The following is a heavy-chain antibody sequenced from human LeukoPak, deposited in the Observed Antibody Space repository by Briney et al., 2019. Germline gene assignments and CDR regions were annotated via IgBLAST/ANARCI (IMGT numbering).Heavy chain of an antibody. V-gene: IGHV3-74*01. D-gene: IGHD2/OR15-2a*01. CDR2: INSDGSST. J-gene: IGHJ4*02. CDR3: ARGRGTIYMFDY. CDR1: GFTFNRYW. Sequence: GGSLRLSCAASGFTFNRYWMHWVRQVPGKGLVWVSHINSDGSSTTYADSVKGRFTISRDNARNTLYLQMNSLRAEDTAVYYCARGRGTIYMFDYWGQGTLVTVSS.